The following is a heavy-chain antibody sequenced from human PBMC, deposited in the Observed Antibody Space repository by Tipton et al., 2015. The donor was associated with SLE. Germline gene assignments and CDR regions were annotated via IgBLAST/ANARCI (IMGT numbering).Heavy chain of an antibody. Sequence: GSLRLSCAASKFTFSSYWMSWVRQAAGKGLEWVGRIKSKTAGGTTDYAAPVKGRFSISRDDSKDTLYLQMDSLKTEDTAVYYCTTGRTLWGQGTLVSVSS. D-gene: IGHD3/OR15-3a*01. J-gene: IGHJ3*01. CDR3: TTGRTL. CDR2: IKSKTAGGTT. V-gene: IGHV3-15*01. CDR1: KFTFSSYW.